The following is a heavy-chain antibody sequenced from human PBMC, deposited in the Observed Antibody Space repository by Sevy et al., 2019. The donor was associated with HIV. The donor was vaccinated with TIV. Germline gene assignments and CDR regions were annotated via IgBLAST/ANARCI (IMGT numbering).Heavy chain of an antibody. D-gene: IGHD3-16*01. CDR3: ASGYYDYVRGSYSPVHAFDI. V-gene: IGHV1-18*04. CDR1: GYTFTSYG. Sequence: ASVKVSCKASGYTFTSYGISWVRQAPGQGLEWMGWISAYNGKKKYAQKLQDRVTMTTDTSTSTAYMELRSLRSDDTAAYYCASGYYDYVRGSYSPVHAFDIWGQGTMVTVSS. J-gene: IGHJ3*02. CDR2: ISAYNGKK.